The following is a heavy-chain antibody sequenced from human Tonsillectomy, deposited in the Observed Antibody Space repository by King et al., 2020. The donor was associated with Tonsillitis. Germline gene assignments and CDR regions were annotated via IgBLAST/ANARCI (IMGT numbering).Heavy chain of an antibody. V-gene: IGHV3-30*18. J-gene: IGHJ3*02. D-gene: IGHD2-15*01. CDR3: AKDGTRYCSGGSCFDAFEI. CDR2: ISYDGSNK. Sequence: VQLVESGGGVVQPGRSLRLSCAASGFTFSSYGMHWVRQAPGKGLEWVAVISYDGSNKYYADSVRGRFTISRDNPKNTLYVQMNSLRAEDTAVYYCAKDGTRYCSGGSCFDAFEIWGQGKMVTVSS. CDR1: GFTFSSYG.